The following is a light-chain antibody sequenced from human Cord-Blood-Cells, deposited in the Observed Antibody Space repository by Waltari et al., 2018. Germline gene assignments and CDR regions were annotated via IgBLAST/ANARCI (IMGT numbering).Light chain of an antibody. J-gene: IGKJ2*03. CDR1: QSISSW. Sequence: DIQVTQSPSTLSASVGDRVTITCRASQSISSWLAWYQQKPGKAPKLLIYKASSLESGVPSRCSGSGSGTEFTLTISSLQPDDFATYYCQQYNSYHSFGQGTKLEIK. CDR2: KAS. V-gene: IGKV1-5*03. CDR3: QQYNSYHS.